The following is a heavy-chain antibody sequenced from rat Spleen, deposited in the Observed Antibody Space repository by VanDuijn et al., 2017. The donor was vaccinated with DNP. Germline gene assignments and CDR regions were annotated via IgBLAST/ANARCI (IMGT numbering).Heavy chain of an antibody. CDR1: GFTFNNYW. D-gene: IGHD4-3*01. Sequence: EVQLVESGGDLVQPGRSLKVSCVASGFTFNNYWMTWTRQVPGKGLEWVASITSSGAVTYYRDSVKGRFTISRDNAKNTLYLQLNSLGSEDTATYYCARRFRDTRAMDAWGQGTSVTVSS. CDR3: ARRFRDTRAMDA. V-gene: IGHV5-31*01. CDR2: ITSSGAVT. J-gene: IGHJ4*01.